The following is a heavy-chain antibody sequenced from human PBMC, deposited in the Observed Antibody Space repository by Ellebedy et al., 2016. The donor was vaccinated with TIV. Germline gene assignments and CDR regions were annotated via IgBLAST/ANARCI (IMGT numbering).Heavy chain of an antibody. CDR1: GFTFSDYN. J-gene: IGHJ4*02. V-gene: IGHV3-11*04. CDR2: ISSSGSTI. Sequence: GGSLRLSXAASGFTFSDYNMSWIRQAPGKGLEWVSYISSSGSTIYYADSVKGRFTISRDNAKNSLYLQMNSLRAEDTAVYYCARDHRWFGDFDYWGQGTLVTVSS. D-gene: IGHD3-10*01. CDR3: ARDHRWFGDFDY.